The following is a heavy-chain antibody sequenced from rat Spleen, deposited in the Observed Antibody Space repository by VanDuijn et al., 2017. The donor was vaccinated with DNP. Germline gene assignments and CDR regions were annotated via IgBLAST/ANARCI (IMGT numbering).Heavy chain of an antibody. V-gene: IGHV5-31*01. CDR2: ISTSGSRA. J-gene: IGHJ2*01. CDR3: ARGGYGGSSRYFDY. Sequence: EVQLVESGGGPVQPGRSLKLSCVASGFIFSNYWMTWIRQAPKKGLEWVATISTSGSRAYYPDSVKGRFTISRDDAKSSLYLQMDSLRSEDTATYYCARGGYGGSSRYFDYWGQGVMVTVSS. D-gene: IGHD1-11*01. CDR1: GFIFSNYW.